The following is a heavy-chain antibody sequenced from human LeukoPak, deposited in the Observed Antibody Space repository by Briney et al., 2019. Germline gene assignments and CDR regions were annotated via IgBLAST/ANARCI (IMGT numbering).Heavy chain of an antibody. CDR3: ARLVWEGHDYGDYPLGY. J-gene: IGHJ4*02. CDR2: INTNTGNP. Sequence: GASVKVSCKASGYTFTSYAMNWVRQAPGQGLEWMGWINTNTGNPTYAQGFTGRFVFSLDTSVSTAYLQISSLKAEDTAVYYSARLVWEGHDYGDYPLGYWGQGTLVTVAS. CDR1: GYTFTSYA. V-gene: IGHV7-4-1*02. D-gene: IGHD4-17*01.